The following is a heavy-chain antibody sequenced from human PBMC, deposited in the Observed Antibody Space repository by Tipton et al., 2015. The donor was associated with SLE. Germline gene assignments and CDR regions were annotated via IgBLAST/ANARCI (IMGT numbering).Heavy chain of an antibody. CDR2: IYYSGST. CDR3: AARATGGSFDY. Sequence: TLSLTCTVSGGSISSYYWSWIRQPPGKGLEWIGYIYYSGSTNYNPSLKSRVTISVDTSKNQFSLKLSSVTAADTAVYYCAARATGGSFDYWGQGTLVTVSS. V-gene: IGHV4-59*07. CDR1: GGSISSYY. D-gene: IGHD2-8*02. J-gene: IGHJ4*02.